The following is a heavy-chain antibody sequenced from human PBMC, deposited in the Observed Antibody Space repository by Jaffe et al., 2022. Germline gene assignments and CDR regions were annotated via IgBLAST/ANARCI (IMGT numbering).Heavy chain of an antibody. CDR1: GGSMRSYF. CDR3: ARLPQMTVGSAGAPSFDY. V-gene: IGHV4-59*01. D-gene: IGHD2-15*01. CDR2: FYYTGTI. J-gene: IGHJ4*02. Sequence: QVQLQESGPGLVKPSETLSLTCTVSGGSMRSYFWSWIRQPSGKGLEWIGYFYYTGTIHYNPSLKSRVTISGDTSKNQFSLKLNSVTAEDTAVYYCARLPQMTVGSAGAPSFDYWGQGTLVAVSS.